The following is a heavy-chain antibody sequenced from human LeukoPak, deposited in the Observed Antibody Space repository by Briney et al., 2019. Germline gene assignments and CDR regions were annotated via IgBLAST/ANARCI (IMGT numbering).Heavy chain of an antibody. Sequence: SETLSLTCTVSGGSISSYYWSWIRQPPGKGLEWIGSIYHSGSTYYNPSLKSRVTISVDTSKNQFSLKLSSVTAADTAVYYCARVAAAGNYFDYWGQGTLVTVSS. V-gene: IGHV4-38-2*02. CDR1: GGSISSYY. CDR2: IYHSGST. D-gene: IGHD6-13*01. CDR3: ARVAAAGNYFDY. J-gene: IGHJ4*02.